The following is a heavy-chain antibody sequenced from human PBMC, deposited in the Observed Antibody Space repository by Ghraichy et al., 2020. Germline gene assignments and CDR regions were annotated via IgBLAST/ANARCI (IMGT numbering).Heavy chain of an antibody. CDR3: ARANVLRFLEWLLHTEPYYFDY. CDR1: GGSISSGDYY. J-gene: IGHJ4*02. V-gene: IGHV4-30-4*01. D-gene: IGHD3-3*01. CDR2: IYYSGST. Sequence: SETLSLTCTVSGGSISSGDYYWSWIRQPPGKGLEWIGYIYYSGSTYYNPSLKRRVTISVDTSKNQFSLKLSSVTAADTAVYYCARANVLRFLEWLLHTEPYYFDYWGQGTLVTVSS.